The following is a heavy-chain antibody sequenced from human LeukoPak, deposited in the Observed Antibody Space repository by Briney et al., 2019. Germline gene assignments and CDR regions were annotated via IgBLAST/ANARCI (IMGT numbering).Heavy chain of an antibody. D-gene: IGHD5-12*01. CDR2: ISSSSSTI. CDR3: AKNGGYDWYYYYYMDV. V-gene: IGHV3-48*01. CDR1: GFTFSSYS. Sequence: GGSLRLSCAASGFTFSSYSMNWVRQAPGKGLEWVSYISSSSSTIYYADSVKGRFTISRDNAKNSLYLQMNSLRAEDTAVYYCAKNGGYDWYYYYYMDVWGKGTTVTVSS. J-gene: IGHJ6*03.